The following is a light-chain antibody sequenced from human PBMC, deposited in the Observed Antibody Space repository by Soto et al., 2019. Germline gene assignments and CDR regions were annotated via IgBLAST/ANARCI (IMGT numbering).Light chain of an antibody. CDR3: QQYADSPVT. CDR1: QSVSSNY. V-gene: IGKV3-20*01. CDR2: GGS. Sequence: EIVMTQSPGTLSLSPGETATLSCRASQSVSSNYVAWFHQKPGQAPRLLIYGGSSRATGIPVRFSGSGSGTDFTLTISRLEPEDFAVYSCQQYADSPVTFGQGTKVDIK. J-gene: IGKJ1*01.